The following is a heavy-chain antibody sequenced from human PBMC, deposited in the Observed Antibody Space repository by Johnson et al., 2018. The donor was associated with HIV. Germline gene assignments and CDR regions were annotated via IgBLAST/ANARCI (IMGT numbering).Heavy chain of an antibody. D-gene: IGHD7-27*01. V-gene: IGHV3-30*19. Sequence: QVQLVESGGGVVQPGGSLRLSCAASGFTFSNAWMSWVRQAPGKGLEWVAVISYDGSNKYYADSVKGRFTISRDNSKNTLYLQMNSLRAEDTAVYDCAKVFSPRPWGDDAFDILGQGTMVTVSS. J-gene: IGHJ3*02. CDR3: AKVFSPRPWGDDAFDI. CDR2: ISYDGSNK. CDR1: GFTFSNAW.